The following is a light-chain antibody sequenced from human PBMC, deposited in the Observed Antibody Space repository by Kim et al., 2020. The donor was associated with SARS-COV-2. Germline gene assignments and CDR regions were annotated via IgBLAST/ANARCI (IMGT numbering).Light chain of an antibody. CDR2: EVS. Sequence: QSALTQLPSASGSPGQSVTISCTGTSSDVGGYNYVSWYQQHPGKAPKLMIYEVSKRPSGVPDRFSGSKSGNTASLTVSGLQAEDEADYYCSSYAGSNNLGVFGGGTQLTVL. J-gene: IGLJ3*02. CDR3: SSYAGSNNLGV. V-gene: IGLV2-8*01. CDR1: SSDVGGYNY.